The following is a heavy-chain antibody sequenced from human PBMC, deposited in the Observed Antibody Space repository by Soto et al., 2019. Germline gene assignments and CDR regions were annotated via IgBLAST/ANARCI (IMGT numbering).Heavy chain of an antibody. V-gene: IGHV3-30*18. CDR2: ISYDGSNK. CDR3: AKDFRSYSSSSPNWFDP. Sequence: GGSLRLSCAASGFTFSSYGMHWVRQAPGKGLEWVAVISYDGSNKYYADSVKGRFTISRDNSKNTLYLQMNSLRAEDTAVYYCAKDFRSYSSSSPNWFDPWGQGTLVTVSS. D-gene: IGHD6-6*01. J-gene: IGHJ5*02. CDR1: GFTFSSYG.